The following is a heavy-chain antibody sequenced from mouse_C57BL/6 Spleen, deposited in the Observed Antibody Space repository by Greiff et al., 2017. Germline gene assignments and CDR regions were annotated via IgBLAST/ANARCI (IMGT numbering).Heavy chain of an antibody. CDR2: INPGSGGT. J-gene: IGHJ4*01. V-gene: IGHV1-54*01. CDR1: GYAFTNYL. CDR3: ARSRGGYYAMDY. Sequence: VQLQQSGAELVRPGTSVKVSCKASGYAFTNYLIEWVKQRPGQGLEWIGVINPGSGGTNYNEKFKGKATLTADKSSSTAYMQLSSLTSEDSAVYFCARSRGGYYAMDYWGQGTSVTVSS.